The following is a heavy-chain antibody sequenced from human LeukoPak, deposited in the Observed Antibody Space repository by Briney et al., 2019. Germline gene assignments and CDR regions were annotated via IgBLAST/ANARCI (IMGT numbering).Heavy chain of an antibody. Sequence: GGSLRLSCAASGFTFSSYAMHWVRKAPGKGLEWVAVISYDGSNKYYADSVKGRFTISRDNSKNTLYLQMNSLRAEDTAVYYCARGLTDLADFDYWGQGTLVTVSS. J-gene: IGHJ4*02. CDR1: GFTFSSYA. CDR3: ARGLTDLADFDY. V-gene: IGHV3-30*04. D-gene: IGHD3-16*01. CDR2: ISYDGSNK.